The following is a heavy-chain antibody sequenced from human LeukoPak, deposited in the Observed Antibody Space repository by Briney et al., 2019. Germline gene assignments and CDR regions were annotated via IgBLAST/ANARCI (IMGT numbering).Heavy chain of an antibody. CDR3: AKAPVATPTHNWFDP. J-gene: IGHJ5*02. D-gene: IGHD5-12*01. V-gene: IGHV3-23*01. Sequence: GGSLRLSCAASGFTVSSNYMSWVRQAPGKGLEWVSAISGSGGSTYYADSVKGRFTISRDNSKNTLYLQMNSLRAEDTAVYYCAKAPVATPTHNWFDPWGQGTLVTVSS. CDR1: GFTVSSNY. CDR2: ISGSGGST.